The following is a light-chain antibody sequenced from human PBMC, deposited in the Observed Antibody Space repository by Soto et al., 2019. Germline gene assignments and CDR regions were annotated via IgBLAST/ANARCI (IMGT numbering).Light chain of an antibody. V-gene: IGKV1-17*01. J-gene: IGKJ1*01. CDR3: LQHNSNYWT. CDR2: IAS. CDR1: QDIGND. Sequence: DIQMTQSPSSLSASVGDRVTITCRASQDIGNDLGWYQQKPGKAPKRLIYIASYLQSGVPSRFSCSGSGTDFTFTISSLQPEDFAAYYCLQHNSNYWTFGQGTRVEVK.